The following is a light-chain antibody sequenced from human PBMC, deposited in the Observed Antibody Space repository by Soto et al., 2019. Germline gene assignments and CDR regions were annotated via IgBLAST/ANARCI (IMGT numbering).Light chain of an antibody. CDR1: QSVSSY. J-gene: IGKJ3*01. Sequence: EIVLTQSPATLSLSPGERATLSCRASQSVSSYLAWYQQKPGQAPRLLIYDASNRATGIPARFSGSGSGTDFTLTINRLEPEDFAVYYCRHYDNSPPFPFGPGTTVDF. CDR3: RHYDNSPPFP. CDR2: DAS. V-gene: IGKV3-11*01.